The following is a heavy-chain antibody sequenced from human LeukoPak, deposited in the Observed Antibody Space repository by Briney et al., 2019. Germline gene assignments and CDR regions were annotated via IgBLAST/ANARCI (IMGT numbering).Heavy chain of an antibody. J-gene: IGHJ3*02. Sequence: SETLSLTCTVSGGSISSGSYYWSWIRQPAGKGLEWIGRIYTSGSTNYNPSLKSRVTISVDTSKNQFSLELSSVTAADTAVYYCARAEDIVVVYVRGDAFDIWGQGTMVTVSS. D-gene: IGHD2-2*01. CDR1: GGSISSGSYY. CDR3: ARAEDIVVVYVRGDAFDI. V-gene: IGHV4-61*02. CDR2: IYTSGST.